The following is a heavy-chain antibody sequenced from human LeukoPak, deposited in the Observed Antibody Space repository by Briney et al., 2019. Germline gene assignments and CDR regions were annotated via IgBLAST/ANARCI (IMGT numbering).Heavy chain of an antibody. CDR1: GGSFSGYC. CDR3: ARGTYYYDSSGYYYRVYNYYYMDV. Sequence: PSETLSLTCAVYGGSFSGYCCSWIRQPPGKGLEWIGEINHSGSTNYNPSLKSRVTISVDTSKNQFSLKLSSVTAADTAVYYCARGTYYYDSSGYYYRVYNYYYMDVWGKGTTVTVSS. D-gene: IGHD3-22*01. J-gene: IGHJ6*03. CDR2: INHSGST. V-gene: IGHV4-34*01.